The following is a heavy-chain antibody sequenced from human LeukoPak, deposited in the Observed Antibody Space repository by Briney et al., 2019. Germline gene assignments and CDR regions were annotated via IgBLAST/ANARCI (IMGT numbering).Heavy chain of an antibody. D-gene: IGHD3-22*01. CDR3: ARGYDSSGYCVGFSFDP. V-gene: IGHV4-61*02. J-gene: IGHJ5*02. Sequence: SQTLSLTCTVSGGSISSGSYYWSWIRQPAGKGLEWIGRIYTSGSTNYNPSLKSRVTISVDTSKNQFSLKLSSVTAADTAVYYCARGYDSSGYCVGFSFDPWGQGTLVTVSS. CDR1: GGSISSGSYY. CDR2: IYTSGST.